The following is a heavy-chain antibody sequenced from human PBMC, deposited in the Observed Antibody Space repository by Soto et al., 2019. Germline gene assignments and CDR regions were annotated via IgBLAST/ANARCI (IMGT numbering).Heavy chain of an antibody. D-gene: IGHD1-1*01. CDR1: GGSISSYY. CDR3: AKGRYKDPFDY. J-gene: IGHJ4*02. Sequence: SETLSLTCTVSGGSISSYYWSWIRQPPGKGLEWIRYIYYSGSTNYNPSLKSRVTISEDTSKNQFSLKLTSVTAADTSVYYCAKGRYKDPFDYWGQGTLVTVSS. V-gene: IGHV4-59*08. CDR2: IYYSGST.